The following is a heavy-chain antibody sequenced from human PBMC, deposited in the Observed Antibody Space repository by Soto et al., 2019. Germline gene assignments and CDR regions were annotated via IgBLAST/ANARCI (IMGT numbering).Heavy chain of an antibody. J-gene: IGHJ4*02. D-gene: IGHD6-19*01. CDR2: IGGGGGST. CDR1: GFTFSNYD. CDR3: SEPGRGSSGPFDY. V-gene: IGHV3-23*01. Sequence: GGSLRLSCAASGFTFSNYDMNWVRQAPGKGLEWVSAIGGGGGSTYYADSVKGRFTISRDNSKNTLYLQMNSLRAEDTAVYYWSEPGRGSSGPFDYWGQGTLVTVSS.